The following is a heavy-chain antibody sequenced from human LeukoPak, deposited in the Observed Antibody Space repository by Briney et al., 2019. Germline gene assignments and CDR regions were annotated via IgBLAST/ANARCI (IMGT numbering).Heavy chain of an antibody. Sequence: KSGGSLRLSCAASGFTFSSYSMNWVRQAPGKGLEWVSSISSSSSYIYYADSVKGRFTISRDNAKNSLYLQMNSLRAEDTAVYYCAGEVRYFDWLPNYYYYGMDVWGKGPRSPSPQ. CDR2: ISSSSSYI. J-gene: IGHJ6*01. CDR3: AGEVRYFDWLPNYYYYGMDV. CDR1: GFTFSSYS. V-gene: IGHV3-21*01. D-gene: IGHD3-9*01.